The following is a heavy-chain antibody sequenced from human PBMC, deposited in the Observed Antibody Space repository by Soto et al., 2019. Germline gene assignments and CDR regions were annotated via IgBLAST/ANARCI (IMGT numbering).Heavy chain of an antibody. V-gene: IGHV1-18*01. J-gene: IGHJ1*01. CDR1: GYTFTSYG. Sequence: ASVKVSCKASGYTFTSYGISWVRQAPGQGLEWMGWISAYNGNTNYAQKLQGRVTMTTDTSTSTAYMEPRSLRSDDTAVYYCARGYCSSTSCSTAEYFQHWGQGTLVTVSS. CDR3: ARGYCSSTSCSTAEYFQH. CDR2: ISAYNGNT. D-gene: IGHD2-2*02.